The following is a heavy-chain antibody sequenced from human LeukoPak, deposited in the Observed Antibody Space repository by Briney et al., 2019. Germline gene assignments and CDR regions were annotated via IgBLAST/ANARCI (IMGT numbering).Heavy chain of an antibody. CDR1: GGTFSSYA. D-gene: IGHD6-19*01. V-gene: IGHV1-69*04. CDR3: SVAGFDVYYYYGMDV. CDR2: IIPILGIA. J-gene: IGHJ6*02. Sequence: GASVKVSCKASGGTFSSYAISWVRQAPGQGLEWMGRIIPILGIANYAQKFQGRVTITADKSTSTAYMELSSLRSEDTAVYYCSVAGFDVYYYYGMDVWGQGTTVTVSS.